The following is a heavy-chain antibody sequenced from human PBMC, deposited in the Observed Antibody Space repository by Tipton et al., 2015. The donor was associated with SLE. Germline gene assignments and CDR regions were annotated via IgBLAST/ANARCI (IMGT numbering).Heavy chain of an antibody. CDR2: IYYSGST. V-gene: IGHV4-59*01. J-gene: IGHJ4*02. D-gene: IGHD4-23*01. Sequence: TLSLTCTVSGGPISSYYWSWIRQPPGKGLEWIGYIYYSGSTNYNPSLKSRVTISVDTSKNQFSLKLSSVTAADTAVYYCAGGNSYYFDYWGQGTLVTVSS. CDR3: AGGNSYYFDY. CDR1: GGPISSYY.